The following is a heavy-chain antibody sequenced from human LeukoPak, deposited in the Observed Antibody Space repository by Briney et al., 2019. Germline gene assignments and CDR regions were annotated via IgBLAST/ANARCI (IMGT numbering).Heavy chain of an antibody. J-gene: IGHJ3*02. CDR1: GGTFSSYA. Sequence: SVKVSCKASGGTFSSYAISWVRQAPGQGLEWMGGITPIFGTANYAQKFQGRVTITTDESTSTAYMELSSLRSEDTAVYYCARGAHFLAYCGGDCYSHSFDIWGQGTMVTVSS. CDR2: ITPIFGTA. D-gene: IGHD2-21*02. V-gene: IGHV1-69*05. CDR3: ARGAHFLAYCGGDCYSHSFDI.